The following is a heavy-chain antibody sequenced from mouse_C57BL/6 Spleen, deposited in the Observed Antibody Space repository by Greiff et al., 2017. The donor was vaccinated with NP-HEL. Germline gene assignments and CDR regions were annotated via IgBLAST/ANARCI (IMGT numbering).Heavy chain of an antibody. CDR3: AKKGGYFDV. CDR2: IYPGSGST. J-gene: IGHJ1*03. CDR1: GYTFTSYW. V-gene: IGHV1-55*01. Sequence: VQLQQSGAELVKPGASVKMSCKASGYTFTSYWITWVKQRPGQGLEWIGDIYPGSGSTNYNEKFKSKATLTVDTSSSTAYMQLSSLTSEDSAVYYCAKKGGYFDVWGTRTTVTVPS.